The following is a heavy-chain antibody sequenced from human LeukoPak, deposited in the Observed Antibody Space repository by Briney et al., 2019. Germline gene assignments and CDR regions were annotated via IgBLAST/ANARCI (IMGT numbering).Heavy chain of an antibody. Sequence: WASVKVSCKAPGYTFTGYYMHWVRQAPGQGLEWMGWINPNSGDTHYAQKFQGTVTMTRDTSISTAYMELSSLRSDDTAVYYCARGEAPYDYWGQGALVTVSS. CDR3: ARGEAPYDY. CDR2: INPNSGDT. V-gene: IGHV1-2*02. J-gene: IGHJ4*02. D-gene: IGHD6-6*01. CDR1: GYTFTGYY.